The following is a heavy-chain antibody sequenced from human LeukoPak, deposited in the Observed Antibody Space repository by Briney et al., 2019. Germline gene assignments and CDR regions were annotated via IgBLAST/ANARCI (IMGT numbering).Heavy chain of an antibody. CDR1: GFTFSSYG. V-gene: IGHV3-30*18. D-gene: IGHD1-7*01. CDR3: AKGQTGTTKVCFDY. CDR2: ISYDGSNK. Sequence: GRSLRLSCAASGFTFSSYGMHWVRQAPGKGLEWVAVISYDGSNKYYADSVKGRFTISRDNSKNTLYLQMNSLRAEDTAVYYCAKGQTGTTKVCFDYWGQGTLVTVSS. J-gene: IGHJ4*02.